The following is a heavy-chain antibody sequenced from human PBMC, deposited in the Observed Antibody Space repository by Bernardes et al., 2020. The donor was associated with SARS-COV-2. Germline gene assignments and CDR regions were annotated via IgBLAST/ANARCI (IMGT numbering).Heavy chain of an antibody. CDR2: INSDGSST. D-gene: IGHD5-18*01. CDR1: GFTFSSYW. Sequence: GGSLRLSCAASGFTFSSYWMHWVRQAPGKGLVWVSRINSDGSSTSYADSVKGRFTISRDNAKNTLYLQMNSLRAEDTAVYYCARDGGYSYGYPDYYYYGMDGCGHGTTVNV. V-gene: IGHV3-74*01. J-gene: IGHJ6*02. CDR3: ARDGGYSYGYPDYYYYGMDG.